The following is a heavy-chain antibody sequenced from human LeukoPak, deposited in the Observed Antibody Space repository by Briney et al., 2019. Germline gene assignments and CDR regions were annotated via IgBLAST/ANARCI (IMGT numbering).Heavy chain of an antibody. CDR2: INAGNGNT. CDR1: GYTFTSYA. CDR3: ARGLLSGSGWYYFDY. Sequence: GASVKVSCKASGYTFTSYAMHWVRQAPGQRLEWMGWINAGNGNTKYSQKFQGRVTITRDTSASTAYMELSSLRSEDTAVYYCARGLLSGSGWYYFDYWGQGTLVTVSS. D-gene: IGHD6-19*01. V-gene: IGHV1-3*01. J-gene: IGHJ4*02.